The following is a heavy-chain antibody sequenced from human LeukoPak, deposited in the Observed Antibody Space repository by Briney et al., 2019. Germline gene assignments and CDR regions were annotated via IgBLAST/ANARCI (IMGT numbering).Heavy chain of an antibody. Sequence: ASVKVSCKASGYSFTGYYVHWVRQAPGQGLEWMGWIIPNSGGTNYAQKFQGRVTMTRDTSISTAYMELSSLTSDDTAVYYCARAGGGLDYWGQGTLVTVSS. V-gene: IGHV1-2*02. CDR1: GYSFTGYY. CDR3: ARAGGGLDY. D-gene: IGHD3-16*01. J-gene: IGHJ4*02. CDR2: IIPNSGGT.